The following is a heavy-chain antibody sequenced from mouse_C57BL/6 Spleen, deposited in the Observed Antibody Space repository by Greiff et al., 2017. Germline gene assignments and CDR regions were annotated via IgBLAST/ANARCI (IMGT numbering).Heavy chain of an antibody. CDR1: GYTFTSYW. J-gene: IGHJ4*01. D-gene: IGHD1-1*01. Sequence: VQLQQPGAELVMPGASVKLSCQASGYTFTSYWMLWVKQRPGQGLEWIGEIDPSDSYTNYNQKFKGKSTLTVDKSASTAYMQLSSLTSEDSAVYYCARSNYDGSSYAMDYWDQGTSVTVSS. CDR3: ARSNYDGSSYAMDY. V-gene: IGHV1-69*01. CDR2: IDPSDSYT.